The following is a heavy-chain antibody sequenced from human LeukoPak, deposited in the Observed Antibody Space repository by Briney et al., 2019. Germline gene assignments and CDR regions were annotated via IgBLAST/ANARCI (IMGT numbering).Heavy chain of an antibody. Sequence: GSSVRVSCKASGGTFSSYAISWVRQAPGQGLEWMGGIIPIFGTANYAQKFQGRVTITTDESTSTAYMELSSLRSEDTAVYYCARGRSSKNAEYFQHWGQGTLVTVSS. CDR2: IIPIFGTA. CDR1: GGTFSSYA. V-gene: IGHV1-69*05. CDR3: ARGRSSKNAEYFQH. D-gene: IGHD6-13*01. J-gene: IGHJ1*01.